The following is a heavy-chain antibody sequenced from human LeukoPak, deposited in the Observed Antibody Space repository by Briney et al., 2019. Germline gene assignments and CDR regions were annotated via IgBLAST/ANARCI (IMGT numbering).Heavy chain of an antibody. Sequence: GGSLRLSCAASGFTFSSYSMNWVRQAPGKGLEWVSSISSSSSYIYYADSVKGRFTISRYNAKNSLYLQMNSLRAEDTAVYYCARGSGSSSWFDPWGQGTLVTVSS. V-gene: IGHV3-21*01. J-gene: IGHJ5*02. CDR1: GFTFSSYS. CDR2: ISSSSSYI. D-gene: IGHD1-26*01. CDR3: ARGSGSSSWFDP.